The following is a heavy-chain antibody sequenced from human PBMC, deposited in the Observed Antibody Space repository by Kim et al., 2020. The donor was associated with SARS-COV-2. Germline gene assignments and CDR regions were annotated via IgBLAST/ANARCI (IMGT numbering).Heavy chain of an antibody. Sequence: SETLSLTCTVSGGSISSYYWSWIRQPPGKGLEWIGYIYYSGSTNYNPSLKSRVTISVDTSKNQFSLKLSSVTAADTAVYYCARALVGARGSLIDYWGQGTLVTVSS. J-gene: IGHJ4*02. D-gene: IGHD1-26*01. V-gene: IGHV4-59*01. CDR1: GGSISSYY. CDR3: ARALVGARGSLIDY. CDR2: IYYSGST.